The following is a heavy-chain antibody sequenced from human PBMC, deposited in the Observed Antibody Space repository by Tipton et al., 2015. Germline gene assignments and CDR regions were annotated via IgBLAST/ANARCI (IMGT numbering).Heavy chain of an antibody. J-gene: IGHJ2*01. V-gene: IGHV4-38-2*02. CDR1: TYSVSRDSY. CDR2: INHSGST. Sequence: TLSLTCTISTYSVSRDSYWGWIRQPPGKGLEWIGEINHSGSTNYNPSLKSRVTISVDTSKNQFSLKLSSVTAADTAVYYCARDAGRYYDSSGLSWYFDLWGRGTLVTVSS. D-gene: IGHD3-22*01. CDR3: ARDAGRYYDSSGLSWYFDL.